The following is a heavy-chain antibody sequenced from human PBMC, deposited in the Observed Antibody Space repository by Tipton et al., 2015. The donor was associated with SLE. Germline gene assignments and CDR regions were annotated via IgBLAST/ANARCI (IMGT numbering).Heavy chain of an antibody. D-gene: IGHD3-16*02. J-gene: IGHJ4*02. CDR2: IHHSGST. CDR1: GYSIYIGYY. Sequence: TLSLTCAVSGYSIYIGYYWGWIRQPPGKGLEWIGSIHHSGSTFYNPSLKSRVTISVDTSKNQFSLKLSSVTAADTAVYYCAIQSYDYVWGSYRYKDYWGQGTLVTVSS. V-gene: IGHV4-38-2*01. CDR3: AIQSYDYVWGSYRYKDY.